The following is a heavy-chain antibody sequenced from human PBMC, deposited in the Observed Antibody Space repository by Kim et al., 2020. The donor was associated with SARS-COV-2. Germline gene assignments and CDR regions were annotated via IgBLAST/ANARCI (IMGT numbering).Heavy chain of an antibody. V-gene: IGHV3-30*07. J-gene: IGHJ3*01. Sequence: SVTGRFTISRDNSKSTLYLQMNSLRAEDTAIYYCARDVSGYSSSSSAFDVWGQGTKVTVSS. D-gene: IGHD4-4*01. CDR3: ARDVSGYSSSSSAFDV.